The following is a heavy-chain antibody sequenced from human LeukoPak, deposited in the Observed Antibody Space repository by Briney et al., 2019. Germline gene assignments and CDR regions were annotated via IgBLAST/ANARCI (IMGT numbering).Heavy chain of an antibody. CDR3: ASGESPGAYYFDY. V-gene: IGHV1-2*02. CDR2: IKPNSGGT. J-gene: IGHJ4*02. D-gene: IGHD3-10*01. Sequence: ASVKVSCKASGYTFTGYYMHWVRQAPGQGLEWMGWIKPNSGGTNYAQKFQGRVTMTRDTSKNQFSLKLSSVTAADTAVYYCASGESPGAYYFDYWGQGTLVTVSS. CDR1: GYTFTGYY.